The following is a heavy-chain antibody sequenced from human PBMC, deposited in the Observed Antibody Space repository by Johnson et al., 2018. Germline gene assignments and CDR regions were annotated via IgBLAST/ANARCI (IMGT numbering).Heavy chain of an antibody. CDR2: IWSRGRGE. CDR3: VRDDDNSSHYSRFHY. V-gene: IGHV3-33*08. Sequence: VQLVESGGGVVQPGRSLRLSCAASGFTFSPFGFHWVRQAPGKGLEWVGVIWSRGRGEYYADSVKGRFTITRDNSRNMVFLQMNSLKAEDTALYYCVRDDDNSSHYSRFHYWGQGTRVTVPS. J-gene: IGHJ4*02. D-gene: IGHD4-11*01. CDR1: GFTFSPFG.